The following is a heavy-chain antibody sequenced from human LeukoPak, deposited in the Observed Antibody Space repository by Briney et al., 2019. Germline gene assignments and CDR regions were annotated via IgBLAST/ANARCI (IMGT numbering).Heavy chain of an antibody. D-gene: IGHD3-9*01. V-gene: IGHV3-11*05. CDR2: MSGSSTYT. Sequence: GGSLRLSCGAPRFTFRDKYMSTIRQAPGKGLEWVSHMSGSSTYTSYADSVKGRFTISRDNAKNSLYLQMNSLRAEDTAVYYCARDARQRNYNSTGYYVDYWGQGTLVTVSS. CDR3: ARDARQRNYNSTGYYVDY. J-gene: IGHJ4*02. CDR1: RFTFRDKY.